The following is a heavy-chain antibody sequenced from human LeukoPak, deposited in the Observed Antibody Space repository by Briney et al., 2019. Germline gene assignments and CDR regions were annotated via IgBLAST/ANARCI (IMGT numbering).Heavy chain of an antibody. CDR1: GVSISSSSYY. CDR3: ARDNGSYDYADYVTYGSEEYYYMDV. V-gene: IGHV4-61*02. CDR2: IYTSGST. J-gene: IGHJ6*03. D-gene: IGHD4-17*01. Sequence: PSETLSLTCTVSGVSISSSSYYWGWIRQPAGKGLEWIGRIYTSGSTNYNPSLKSRVTILVDTSKNQFSLKLTSVTAADTAVYYCARDNGSYDYADYVTYGSEEYYYMDVWGKGTTVTISS.